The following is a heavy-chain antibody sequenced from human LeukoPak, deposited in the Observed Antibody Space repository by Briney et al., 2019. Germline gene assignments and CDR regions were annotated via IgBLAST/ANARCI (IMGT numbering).Heavy chain of an antibody. V-gene: IGHV3-53*05. D-gene: IGHD2-8*01. Sequence: GGSLRLSCTASGLTVSSNCMSWVRQAPGKGLEWVSAISSGGGNTDYADSVKGRFTISRDNSKNILYLQMNSLRAEDTAVYYCAKDRCSNGIGCLYYYMDVWGKGTMVTISS. CDR3: AKDRCSNGIGCLYYYMDV. CDR1: GLTVSSNC. CDR2: ISSGGGNT. J-gene: IGHJ6*03.